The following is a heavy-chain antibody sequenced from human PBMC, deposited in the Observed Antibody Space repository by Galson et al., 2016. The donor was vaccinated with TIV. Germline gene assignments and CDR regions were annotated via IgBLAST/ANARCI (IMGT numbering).Heavy chain of an antibody. D-gene: IGHD3-3*01. CDR1: GDSMTSGSYY. CDR3: ARGGSGYYQVFDY. Sequence: TLSLTCTVSGDSMTSGSYYWNWIRQPAGKGLEWIGRIYTSGRNNYNPSLKSRVTMSVDTSKNQFSLKLSSVTAPDAAVYYCARGGSGYYQVFDYWGQGTLVTVSS. J-gene: IGHJ4*02. V-gene: IGHV4-61*02. CDR2: IYTSGRN.